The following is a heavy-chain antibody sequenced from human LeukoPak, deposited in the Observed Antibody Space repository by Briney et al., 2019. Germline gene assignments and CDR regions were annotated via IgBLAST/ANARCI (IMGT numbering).Heavy chain of an antibody. D-gene: IGHD6-19*01. CDR1: GGSFSGYH. Sequence: SETLSLTCAVYGGSFSGYHWSWIRQPPGKGLEWIGEINHSGSTNYNPSLKSRVTISVDTSKNQFSLKLSSVTAADTAVYYCARGGPLIAVAGRRWFDPWGQGTLVTVSS. J-gene: IGHJ5*02. CDR3: ARGGPLIAVAGRRWFDP. V-gene: IGHV4-34*01. CDR2: INHSGST.